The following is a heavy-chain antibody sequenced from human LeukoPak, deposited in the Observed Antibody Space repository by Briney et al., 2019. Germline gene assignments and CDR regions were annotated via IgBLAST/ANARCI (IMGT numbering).Heavy chain of an antibody. Sequence: GGSLRLSCAASGFTFSSYWMSWVRQAPGKGLEWVANIKQDGSEKYYVDSVKGRFTISRDNAKNSLYLQMKSLRVDDTAVYYCAKSVEHSNYRKFHDWGQGTLVTVSS. D-gene: IGHD4-11*01. CDR1: GFTFSSYW. V-gene: IGHV3-7*03. CDR2: IKQDGSEK. CDR3: AKSVEHSNYRKFHD. J-gene: IGHJ4*02.